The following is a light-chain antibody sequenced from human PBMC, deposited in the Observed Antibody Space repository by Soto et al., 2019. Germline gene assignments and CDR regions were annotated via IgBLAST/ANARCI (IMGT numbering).Light chain of an antibody. CDR2: GVS. Sequence: VWLTQSPATLSLSPGERATLSWGASQAITNNCLAWYQQNPCQAPRLLIYGVSSRATGIPDSFSGSGSGTDFTLTISRLEPADLAAYYCQQYGSSLTITFGHGTRLEIK. J-gene: IGKJ5*01. CDR1: QAITNNC. V-gene: IGKV3-20*01. CDR3: QQYGSSLTIT.